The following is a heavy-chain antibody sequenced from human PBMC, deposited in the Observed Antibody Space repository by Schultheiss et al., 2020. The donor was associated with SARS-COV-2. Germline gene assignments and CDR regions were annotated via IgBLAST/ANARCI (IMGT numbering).Heavy chain of an antibody. CDR1: GFTFSSYA. V-gene: IGHV3-48*03. CDR2: ISSSGSTI. D-gene: IGHD2-15*01. Sequence: GGSLRLSCAASGFTFSSYAMHWVRQAPGKGLEWVSYISSSGSTIYYADSVKGRFTISRDNAKNSLYLQMNSLRAEDTAVYYCARVRSGGSCYFDYWGQGTLVTVSS. CDR3: ARVRSGGSCYFDY. J-gene: IGHJ4*02.